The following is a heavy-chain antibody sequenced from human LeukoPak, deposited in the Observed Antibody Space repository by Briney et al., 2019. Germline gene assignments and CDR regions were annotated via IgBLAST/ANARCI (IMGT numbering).Heavy chain of an antibody. Sequence: PSETLSLTCTVSGGSISSYYWSWIRQPPGKGLEWIGYIYYSGSTNYNPSLKSRVTISVDTSKNQFSLKLSSVTAADTAVYYCARSNCSSTSCYSYYGMDVWGQGTTVTVSS. CDR3: ARSNCSSTSCYSYYGMDV. CDR1: GGSISSYY. J-gene: IGHJ6*02. CDR2: IYYSGST. V-gene: IGHV4-59*01. D-gene: IGHD2-2*01.